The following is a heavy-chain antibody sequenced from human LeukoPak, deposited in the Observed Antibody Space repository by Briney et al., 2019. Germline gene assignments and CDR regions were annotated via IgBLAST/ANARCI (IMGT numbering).Heavy chain of an antibody. Sequence: GGSLRLSCAASGFTFDDYAMHWVRQAPGKRLEWVSLIGWDGGTTYYADSVKGRFTISRDNSKNSLHLQMNSLRAEDTAFSYCAKDLGGRIYYGSSDYWGQGTLVTVSS. V-gene: IGHV3-43D*03. D-gene: IGHD3-10*01. CDR3: AKDLGGRIYYGSSDY. J-gene: IGHJ4*02. CDR1: GFTFDDYA. CDR2: IGWDGGTT.